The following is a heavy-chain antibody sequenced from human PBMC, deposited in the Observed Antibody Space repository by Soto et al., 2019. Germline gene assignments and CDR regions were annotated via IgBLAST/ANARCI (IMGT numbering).Heavy chain of an antibody. CDR2: IYYSGST. D-gene: IGHD3-22*01. V-gene: IGHV4-31*03. J-gene: IGHJ4*02. CDR1: GGSISSGGYY. CDR3: ATAGNYDSSGRDF. Sequence: PSETLSLTCTVSGGSISSGGYYWSWIRQHPGKGLEWIGYIYYSGSTYYNPSLKSRVTISVDTSKNQFSLKLSSVTAEDTAVYYCATAGNYDSSGRDFWGQGTLVTVSS.